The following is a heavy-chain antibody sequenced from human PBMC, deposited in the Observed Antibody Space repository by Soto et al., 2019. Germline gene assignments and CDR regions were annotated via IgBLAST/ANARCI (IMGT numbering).Heavy chain of an antibody. V-gene: IGHV5-51*01. CDR2: IYPGDSDT. D-gene: IGHD3-10*01. Sequence: GESLKISCKGSGYSFTSYWIGWVRQMPGKGLEWMGIIYPGDSDTRYSPSFQGQVTISADKSISTAYLPWSSLKASDTPRYYCARGLRGAFWYFDYWLQATLVTVS. CDR3: ARGLRGAFWYFDY. CDR1: GYSFTSYW. J-gene: IGHJ4*02.